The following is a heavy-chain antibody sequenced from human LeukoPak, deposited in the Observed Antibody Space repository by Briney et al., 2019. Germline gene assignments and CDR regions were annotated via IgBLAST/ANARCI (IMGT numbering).Heavy chain of an antibody. CDR1: GGTFSSYT. Sequence: GASVTVSFKASGGTFSSYTISWVRQAPGQGVEWLGGMIPIFGTANYAQKFPGRVTITADESTSTAYMQLSSLRSEETGVCYCARDRMVRGVILCFMDVWGKETAVTVSS. V-gene: IGHV1-69*01. J-gene: IGHJ6*04. CDR3: ARDRMVRGVILCFMDV. CDR2: MIPIFGTA. D-gene: IGHD3-10*01.